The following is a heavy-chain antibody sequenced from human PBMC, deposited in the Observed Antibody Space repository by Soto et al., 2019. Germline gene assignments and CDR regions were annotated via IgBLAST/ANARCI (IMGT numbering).Heavy chain of an antibody. Sequence: PSETLSLTCTVSGGSISSSSYYWGWIRQPPGKGLEWIGSIYYSGSTYYNPSLKSRVTISVDTSKNQFSLKLSSVTAADTAVYYCARRQVGSSSLFDPWGQGTLVTVS. CDR2: IYYSGST. CDR3: ARRQVGSSSLFDP. CDR1: GGSISSSSYY. V-gene: IGHV4-39*01. J-gene: IGHJ5*02. D-gene: IGHD6-13*01.